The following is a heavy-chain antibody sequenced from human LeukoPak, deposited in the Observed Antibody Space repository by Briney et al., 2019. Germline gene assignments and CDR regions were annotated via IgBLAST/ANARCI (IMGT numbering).Heavy chain of an antibody. CDR2: ISTGSSYI. V-gene: IGHV3-21*01. CDR3: GRDRSPIAADGMDV. CDR1: GFTFSSYS. J-gene: IGHJ6*02. Sequence: PGGSLRLSCAASGFTFSSYSINWVRQAPGKGLEWVSSISTGSSYIYYADVVKGRFTISKDNDKNSLYLQMNRLGAEDTAVFYCGRDRSPIAADGMDVWGRGTTVTVSS. D-gene: IGHD6-13*01.